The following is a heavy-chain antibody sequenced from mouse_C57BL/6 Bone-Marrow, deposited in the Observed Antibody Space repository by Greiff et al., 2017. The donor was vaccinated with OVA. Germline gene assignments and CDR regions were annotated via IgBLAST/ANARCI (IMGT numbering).Heavy chain of an antibody. CDR3: ARSPYYYGSRGY. CDR2: IYPRSGNT. CDR1: GYTFTSYG. Sequence: VQLQQSGAELGRPGASVKLSCKASGYTFTSYGISWVKQRTGQGLEWIGEIYPRSGNTYYNEKFKGKATLTADKSSSTAYMELRSLTSEDSAVYFCARSPYYYGSRGYWGQGTTLTVSS. D-gene: IGHD1-1*01. V-gene: IGHV1-81*01. J-gene: IGHJ2*01.